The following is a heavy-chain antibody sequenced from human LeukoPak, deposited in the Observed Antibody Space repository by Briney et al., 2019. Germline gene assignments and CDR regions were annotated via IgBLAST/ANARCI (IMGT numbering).Heavy chain of an antibody. D-gene: IGHD3-10*01. CDR1: GFTFSSYG. CDR2: ISYDGSNK. V-gene: IGHV3-30*18. CDR3: AKSSLGGSGSYLYYFDY. Sequence: GRSLRLSCAASGFTFSSYGMHWVRQAPGKGLEWVAVISYDGSNKYYADSVKGRFTISRDNSKNTLYLQMNSLRAEDTAVYYCAKSSLGGSGSYLYYFDYWGQGTLVTVSS. J-gene: IGHJ4*02.